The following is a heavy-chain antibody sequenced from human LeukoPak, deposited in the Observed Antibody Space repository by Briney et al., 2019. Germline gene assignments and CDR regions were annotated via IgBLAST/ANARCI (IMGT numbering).Heavy chain of an antibody. CDR3: ARALTTPRYYYYYYMDV. J-gene: IGHJ6*03. Sequence: SETLSLTCTVSGGSISSHYWSWIRQPPGKGLEWIGYIYYSGSTNYDPSLKSRVTISVDTSKNQFSLKLSSVTAADTAVYYCARALTTPRYYYYYYMDVWGKGTTVTVSS. V-gene: IGHV4-59*11. CDR1: GGSISSHY. D-gene: IGHD2-15*01. CDR2: IYYSGST.